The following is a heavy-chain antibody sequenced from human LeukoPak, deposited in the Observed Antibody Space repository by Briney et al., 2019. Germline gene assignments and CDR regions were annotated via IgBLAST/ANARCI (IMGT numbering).Heavy chain of an antibody. CDR3: ARVPSYDSSGYYLGDHWYFDL. J-gene: IGHJ2*01. CDR1: GYTFTSYG. D-gene: IGHD3-22*01. Sequence: ASVKVSCKASGYTFTSYGITWVRQAPGQGLEWMGWISAYNGNTRYTQKLQGRGTMTPDTSTSTAYMELRSLRSDDTAVYYCARVPSYDSSGYYLGDHWYFDLWGRGTLVTVSS. V-gene: IGHV1-18*01. CDR2: ISAYNGNT.